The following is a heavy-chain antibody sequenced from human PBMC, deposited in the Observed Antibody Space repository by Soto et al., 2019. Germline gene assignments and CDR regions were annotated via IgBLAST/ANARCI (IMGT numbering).Heavy chain of an antibody. J-gene: IGHJ4*02. CDR2: VSTNNAAT. CDR1: GYTFTSYG. Sequence: AAVKVSFKTSGYTFTSYGLAWLRQAPGQRPEGMGLVSTNNAATNYAQKVQGRVTMSTDRSTTTPYTELRSLRSDDTAVYFCARELNTDGRAYYSFAYWGTGTLVTVSS. CDR3: ARELNTDGRAYYSFAY. V-gene: IGHV1-18*01. D-gene: IGHD3-16*01.